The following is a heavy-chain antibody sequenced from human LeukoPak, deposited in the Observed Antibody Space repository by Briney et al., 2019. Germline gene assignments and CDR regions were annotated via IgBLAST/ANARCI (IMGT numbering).Heavy chain of an antibody. CDR2: INHSGST. J-gene: IGHJ4*02. CDR1: GGSFSGYY. Sequence: SETLSLTCAVYGGSFSGYYWSWIRQPPGKGLEWIGEINHSGSTNYNPSLKSRVTISVDTSKNQFSLKLSSVTAADTAVYYCARERNHSWIQLWSTGYCFDYWGQGTLVTVSS. D-gene: IGHD5-18*01. CDR3: ARERNHSWIQLWSTGYCFDY. V-gene: IGHV4-34*01.